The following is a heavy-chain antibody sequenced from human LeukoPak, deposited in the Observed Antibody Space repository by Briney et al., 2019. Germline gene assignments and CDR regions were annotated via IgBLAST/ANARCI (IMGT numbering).Heavy chain of an antibody. CDR3: ARGDSSSWYWFDP. V-gene: IGHV4-59*01. CDR2: IYYSGST. CDR1: SGSIRSYY. Sequence: PSETLSLTCTVSSGSIRSYYWSWIRQPPGKGLESIGYIYYSGSTNYNPSLKSRVTISVDTSKNQLSLKLSSVTAADTAVYYCARGDSSSWYWFDPWGQGTLVTVSS. J-gene: IGHJ5*02. D-gene: IGHD6-13*01.